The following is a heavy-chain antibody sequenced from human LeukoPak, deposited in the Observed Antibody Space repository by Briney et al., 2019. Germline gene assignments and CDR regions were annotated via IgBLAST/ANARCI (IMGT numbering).Heavy chain of an antibody. CDR2: INPTGGST. D-gene: IGHD6-6*01. Sequence: XVXCKASXXXXXXXXXHWXXXAPGXXXXWMGIINPTGGSTTYAQKFQGRVTMTRDTSTSTVYMELSSLRSDDTAVYYCARTAARRFDYWGQGTLVTVSS. J-gene: IGHJ4*02. CDR1: XXXXXXXX. V-gene: IGHV1-46*01. CDR3: ARTAARRFDY.